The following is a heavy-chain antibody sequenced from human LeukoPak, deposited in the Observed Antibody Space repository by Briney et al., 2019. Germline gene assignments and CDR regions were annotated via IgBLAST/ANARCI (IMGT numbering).Heavy chain of an antibody. D-gene: IGHD3-22*01. CDR1: GFTFSSYA. V-gene: IGHV3-23*01. CDR3: AKSTYYYDSSGYRFDY. CDR2: ISGSGGST. J-gene: IGHJ4*02. Sequence: GGSLRLSCAASGFTFSSYAMSWVRQAPGKGLEWVSAISGSGGSTYYADSVEGRFTISRDNSKNTLYLQMNSLRAEDTAVYYCAKSTYYYDSSGYRFDYWGQGTLVTVSS.